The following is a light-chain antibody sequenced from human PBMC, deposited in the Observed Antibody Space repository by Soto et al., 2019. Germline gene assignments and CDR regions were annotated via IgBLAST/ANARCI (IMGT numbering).Light chain of an antibody. CDR3: QQYYSNPRT. Sequence: DIVMTQSPDSLAVSLGERATINCKSSQSVLYSSNSLNYLAWSQQKPGQPPKLLIYWASTRESGVPDRFSGSGSRTDFTLTIRSLQAEDVSDYSGQQYYSNPRTFGQGTKLEIK. CDR2: WAS. J-gene: IGKJ2*01. V-gene: IGKV4-1*01. CDR1: QSVLYSSNSLNY.